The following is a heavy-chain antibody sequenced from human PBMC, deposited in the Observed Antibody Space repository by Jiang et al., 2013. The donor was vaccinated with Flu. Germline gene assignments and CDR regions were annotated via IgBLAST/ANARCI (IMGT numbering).Heavy chain of an antibody. CDR1: GGSFSGYY. V-gene: IGHV4-34*01. J-gene: IGHJ6*04. Sequence: LLKPSETLSLTCAVYGGSFSGYYWSWIRQPPGKGLEWIGELNHSGISNYNPSLKSRVTISADTSKKQFSLKLSSVTAADTAVYHCARGSLDSSGYFDYGMDVWGKGTTVTVSS. CDR2: LNHSGIS. D-gene: IGHD3-22*01. CDR3: ARGSLDSSGYFDYGMDV.